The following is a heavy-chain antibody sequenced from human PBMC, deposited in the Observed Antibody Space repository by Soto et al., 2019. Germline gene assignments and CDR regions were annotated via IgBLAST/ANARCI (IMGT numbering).Heavy chain of an antibody. J-gene: IGHJ5*02. CDR3: ARYIAAAGTWWFDP. Sequence: EVQLVESGGGLVQPGGSLRLSCAASGFTFSSYSMNWVRQAPGKGLEWVSYISSSSSTIYYADSVKGRFTISRDNAKNSLYLQMKSLRAEDTAVYYCARYIAAAGTWWFDPWGQGTLVTVSS. CDR1: GFTFSSYS. D-gene: IGHD6-13*01. V-gene: IGHV3-48*01. CDR2: ISSSSSTI.